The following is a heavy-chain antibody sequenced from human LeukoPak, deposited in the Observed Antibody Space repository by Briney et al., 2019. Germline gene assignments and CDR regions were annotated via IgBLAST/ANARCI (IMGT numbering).Heavy chain of an antibody. CDR3: AELGITMIGGV. CDR1: GFTFSTFG. CDR2: ISGSDRSI. Sequence: PGGSLRLSCAASGFTFSTFGMTWVRQAPGKGLEWVSGISGSDRSIYYADSVKGRFTISRDNAKNTLYLQMNSLRAEDTAVYYCAELGITMIGGVWGKGTTVTISS. V-gene: IGHV3-23*01. D-gene: IGHD3-10*02. J-gene: IGHJ6*04.